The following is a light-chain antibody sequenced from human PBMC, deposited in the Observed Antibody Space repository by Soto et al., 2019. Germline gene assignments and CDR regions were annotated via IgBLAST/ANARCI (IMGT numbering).Light chain of an antibody. J-gene: IGKJ5*01. Sequence: DIQMTQSPSSLSASVGDIVTITCRASQSISSYLNWYQQKPGKAPKLLIYAASSLQSGVPSRFSGSGSGTDFTLTISSLQPEDFATYYCQQSYNTSVTFGQGTRLEI. CDR1: QSISSY. CDR3: QQSYNTSVT. CDR2: AAS. V-gene: IGKV1-39*01.